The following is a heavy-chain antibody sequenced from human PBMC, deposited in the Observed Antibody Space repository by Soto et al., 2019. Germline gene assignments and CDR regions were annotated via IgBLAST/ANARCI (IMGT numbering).Heavy chain of an antibody. J-gene: IGHJ4*02. V-gene: IGHV5-51*01. CDR3: ARGQTWKQPDQFEY. CDR1: GYTFASYW. Sequence: EVQLVQSGAEVKKPGESLKISCKGSGYTFASYWIGWLCQMPGKGLEWMGIIYPGDSDTRYSPSFQGQVTISADKSISTAYLQWSSLKASDTAIYYCARGQTWKQPDQFEYWGQGTLVTVSS. D-gene: IGHD5-18*01. CDR2: IYPGDSDT.